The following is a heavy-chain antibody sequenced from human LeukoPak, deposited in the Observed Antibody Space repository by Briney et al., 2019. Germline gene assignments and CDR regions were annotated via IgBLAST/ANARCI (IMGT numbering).Heavy chain of an antibody. CDR3: ARSRGRLLYYFDY. CDR1: GGSIGSYY. J-gene: IGHJ4*02. V-gene: IGHV4-59*01. CDR2: VYYTGST. Sequence: SETLSLTCTLSGGSIGSYYWSWIRQPPGKGLEWIGYVYYTGSTSYNPSLKGRVTISVDTSKNQFSLKLSSVTAADTAVYYCARSRGRLLYYFDYWGQGTLVTVSS. D-gene: IGHD3-10*01.